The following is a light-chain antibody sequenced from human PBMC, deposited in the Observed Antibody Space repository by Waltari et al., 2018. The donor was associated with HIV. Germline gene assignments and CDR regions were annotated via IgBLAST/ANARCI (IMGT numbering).Light chain of an antibody. CDR1: NSNTRNNS. V-gene: IGLV1-36*01. CDR3: AAWDDTLNGFV. CDR2: YDN. Sequence: HSVPNHPPSVSEAPRQRVTISCSGTNSNTRNNSVTRYQQLPGTAPNFLIYYDNLLSSGVSDRFSGSKSGASASLAISGLQSEDEADYYCAAWDDTLNGFVFGSGTRVTVL. J-gene: IGLJ1*01.